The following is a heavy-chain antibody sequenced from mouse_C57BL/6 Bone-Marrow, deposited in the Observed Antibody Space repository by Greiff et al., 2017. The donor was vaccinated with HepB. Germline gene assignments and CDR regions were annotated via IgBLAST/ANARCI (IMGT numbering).Heavy chain of an antibody. D-gene: IGHD1-3*01. CDR3: ARELWGYFDY. CDR1: GYTFTSYW. J-gene: IGHJ2*01. V-gene: IGHV1-69*01. Sequence: QVQLKQPGAELVMPGASVKLSCKASGYTFTSYWMHWVKQRPGQGLEWIGEIDPSDSYTNYNQKFKGKSTLTVDKSSSTAYMQLSSLTSEDSAVYYCARELWGYFDYWGQGTTLTVSS. CDR2: IDPSDSYT.